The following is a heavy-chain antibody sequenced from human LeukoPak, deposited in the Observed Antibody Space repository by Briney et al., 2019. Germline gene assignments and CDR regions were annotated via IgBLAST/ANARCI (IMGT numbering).Heavy chain of an antibody. D-gene: IGHD3-22*01. CDR2: ISAYNGHT. CDR3: ARGRNYYDSSDYYEGDAFDI. J-gene: IGHJ3*02. Sequence: ASVKVSCKASGYTFTSYGISWVRQAPGQGLEWMGWISAYNGHTNYAQKLQGRVTMTTDTSTSTAYMGLRSLRSDDTAVYYCARGRNYYDSSDYYEGDAFDIRGQGTVVTVSS. CDR1: GYTFTSYG. V-gene: IGHV1-18*01.